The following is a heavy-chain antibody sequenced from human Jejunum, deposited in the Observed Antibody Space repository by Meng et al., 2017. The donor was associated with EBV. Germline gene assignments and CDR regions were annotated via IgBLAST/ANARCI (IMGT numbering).Heavy chain of an antibody. V-gene: IGHV1-8*01. CDR2: MSPDNGDT. D-gene: IGHD5-24*01. CDR3: ARGDGYNLY. CDR1: GYTFTTHH. J-gene: IGHJ4*02. Sequence: QGQLVQSGAEVKKPGASVKVSCKASGYTFTTHHINWVRQATGQGLEYMGWMSPDNGDTGYAQNFQGRLTMTRDTSISTAYMELSSLTSDDTAVYYCARGDGYNLYWGQGTLVTVSS.